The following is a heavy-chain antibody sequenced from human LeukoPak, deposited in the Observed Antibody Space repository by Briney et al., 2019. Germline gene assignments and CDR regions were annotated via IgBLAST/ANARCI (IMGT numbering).Heavy chain of an antibody. J-gene: IGHJ5*02. CDR2: LWHDGSNE. D-gene: IGHD1-14*01. CDR1: GFAFSAFG. V-gene: IGHV3-33*06. Sequence: GRSLRLSCAASGFAFSAFGMHWVRQAPGKGLEWVAVLWHDGSNERYAGSVKGRFTISRDNSKDTLYLQMNSLRAEDTAVYYCAKEGKEGGSTWFDPWGQGTLVTVSS. CDR3: AKEGKEGGSTWFDP.